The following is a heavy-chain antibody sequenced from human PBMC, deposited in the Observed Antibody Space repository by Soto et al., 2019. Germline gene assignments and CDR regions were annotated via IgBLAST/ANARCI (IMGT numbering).Heavy chain of an antibody. CDR3: ARGRRHYDFWSGYNYWFDP. CDR1: GYSISSGYY. CDR2: IYHSGST. D-gene: IGHD3-3*01. Sequence: SETLSLTCAVSGYSISSGYYWGWIRQPPGKGLEWIGSIYHSGSTYYNPSLKSRVTILVDTSKNLFSLKLSSVTAADTAVYHCARGRRHYDFWSGYNYWFDPWGQGTLVTVSS. V-gene: IGHV4-38-2*01. J-gene: IGHJ5*02.